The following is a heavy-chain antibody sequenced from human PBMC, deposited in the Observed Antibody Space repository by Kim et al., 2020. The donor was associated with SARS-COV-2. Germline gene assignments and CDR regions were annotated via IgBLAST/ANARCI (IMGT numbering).Heavy chain of an antibody. Sequence: SETLSLTCAVSGGSISSSNWWSWVRQPPGKGLEWIGEIYHSGSTNYNPSLKSRVTISVDKSKNQFSLKLSSVTAADTAVYYCARASLLWFGELSNYGMDVWGQGTTVTVSS. V-gene: IGHV4-4*02. CDR1: GGSISSSNW. D-gene: IGHD3-10*01. J-gene: IGHJ6*02. CDR2: IYHSGST. CDR3: ARASLLWFGELSNYGMDV.